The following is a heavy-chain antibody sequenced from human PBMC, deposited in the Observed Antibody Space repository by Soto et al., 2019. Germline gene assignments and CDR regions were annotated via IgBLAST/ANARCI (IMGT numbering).Heavy chain of an antibody. Sequence: QVQLVESGGGVAQPGRSLRLSCTASGFTFSNFGMHWVRQAPGKGLEWLAFISFAGSNNLYADSVKGRFIISRDNSNNTVYLQMNSLRGEETALYYCAKVKQVVLFGNWGQGTLVTVSS. V-gene: IGHV3-30*18. CDR2: ISFAGSNN. J-gene: IGHJ4*02. CDR3: AKVKQVVLFGN. CDR1: GFTFSNFG. D-gene: IGHD6-13*01.